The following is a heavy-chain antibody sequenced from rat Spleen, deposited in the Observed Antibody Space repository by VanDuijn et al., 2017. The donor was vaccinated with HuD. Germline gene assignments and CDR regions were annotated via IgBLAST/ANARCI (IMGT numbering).Heavy chain of an antibody. Sequence: VQLVESGGGLVQPGRSLKLSCVASGFTFKNFWMTWVRQAPEKGLEWVASIINTGDSTYYPDSLKGRFTISRDNVKSTLFLQMNSLRSEDTATYYCTKVHNNYYNWFAYWGQGTLVTVSS. D-gene: IGHD1-10*01. CDR3: TKVHNNYYNWFAY. V-gene: IGHV5-31*01. J-gene: IGHJ3*01. CDR2: IINTGDST. CDR1: GFTFKNFW.